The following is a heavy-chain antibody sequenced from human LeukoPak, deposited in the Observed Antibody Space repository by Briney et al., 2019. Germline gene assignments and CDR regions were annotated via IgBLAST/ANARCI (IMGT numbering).Heavy chain of an antibody. CDR3: AKSHSVAQRGYFDY. D-gene: IGHD4-23*01. CDR2: VANSGVDT. Sequence: PGGSLRLSCAASGFTFTTYAMSWVRQAPGKGLEWVSTVANSGVDTYYADSVRGRFTISRDNSRNTVYLQINGLRAEDTAVYYCAKSHSVAQRGYFDYWGQGTLVTVSS. V-gene: IGHV3-23*01. CDR1: GFTFTTYA. J-gene: IGHJ4*02.